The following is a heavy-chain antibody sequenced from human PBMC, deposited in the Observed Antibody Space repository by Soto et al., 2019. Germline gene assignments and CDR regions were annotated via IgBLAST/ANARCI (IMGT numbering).Heavy chain of an antibody. CDR1: GFTFSSYR. CDR3: ARLLYYYDTSGYLFDP. J-gene: IGHJ5*02. D-gene: IGHD3-22*01. CDR2: ISSSSSYI. V-gene: IGHV3-21*01. Sequence: GGSLRLSCAAPGFTFSSYRMNWVRPAPGKGLEWVSSISSSSSYIYYADSVKGRFTISRDNAKNSLYLQMNNLRAEDTAVYYYARLLYYYDTSGYLFDPWGQGTLVTVSS.